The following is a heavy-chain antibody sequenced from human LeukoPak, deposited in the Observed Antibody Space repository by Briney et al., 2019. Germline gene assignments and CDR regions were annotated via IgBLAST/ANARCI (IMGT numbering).Heavy chain of an antibody. J-gene: IGHJ1*01. V-gene: IGHV3-53*01. D-gene: IGHD2-21*02. Sequence: QPGGSLRLSCAASGFTVSSNYMSWVRQAPGKGLEWVSVIYSGGSTYYADSVKGRFTISRDNSKNTLYLQMNSLRAEDTAVYYCAIDPPPHYCGGDCYSSWGQGTLVTVSS. CDR2: IYSGGST. CDR1: GFTVSSNY. CDR3: AIDPPPHYCGGDCYSS.